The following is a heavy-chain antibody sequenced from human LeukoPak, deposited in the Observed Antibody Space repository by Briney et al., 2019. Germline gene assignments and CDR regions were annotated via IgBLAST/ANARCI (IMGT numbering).Heavy chain of an antibody. J-gene: IGHJ4*02. Sequence: GGSLRLSCAASGFTVSSNYMSWVRQAPGKGLEWVSVIYSGGSTYYADSVKGRFTISRDNSKNTLYLQMNSLRAEDTAVYYCARVGMIRGLYYFDYWGQGTLATVSS. V-gene: IGHV3-53*01. CDR1: GFTVSSNY. CDR2: IYSGGST. D-gene: IGHD3-22*01. CDR3: ARVGMIRGLYYFDY.